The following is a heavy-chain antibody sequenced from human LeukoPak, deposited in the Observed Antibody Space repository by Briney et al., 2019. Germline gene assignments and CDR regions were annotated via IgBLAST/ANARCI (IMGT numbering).Heavy chain of an antibody. V-gene: IGHV3-23*01. Sequence: AGSLTLSCAASGFTFGNYAMSWVRQAPGKGLEWVSTISSSGGSTYYADSVTGRFTISRDSSKNTLYLHMNSLRAEDTAVYYCAKDQGYSYGYPTFDYWGQGALVSASS. D-gene: IGHD5-18*01. CDR2: ISSSGGST. J-gene: IGHJ4*02. CDR3: AKDQGYSYGYPTFDY. CDR1: GFTFGNYA.